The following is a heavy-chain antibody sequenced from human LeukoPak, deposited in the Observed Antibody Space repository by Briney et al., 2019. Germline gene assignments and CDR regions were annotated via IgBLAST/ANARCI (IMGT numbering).Heavy chain of an antibody. V-gene: IGHV5-51*01. CDR3: ARRGSSWYLDY. Sequence: GESLKISCKGSGYNFANYWIAWVRQMPGKGLEWMGIIYPGGSDTRYSPSFQGQVTISADKSVSTAYLQWSSLKASDTAMYYCARRGSSWYLDYWGQGTLVTVSS. J-gene: IGHJ4*02. D-gene: IGHD6-13*01. CDR1: GYNFANYW. CDR2: IYPGGSDT.